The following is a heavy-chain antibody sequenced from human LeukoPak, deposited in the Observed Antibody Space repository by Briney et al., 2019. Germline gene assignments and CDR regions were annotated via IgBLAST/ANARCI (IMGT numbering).Heavy chain of an antibody. V-gene: IGHV3-21*01. CDR2: ISSCSSYI. D-gene: IGHD1-26*01. J-gene: IGHJ4*02. Sequence: GGSLRLSCAASGFTFSSYSMNWVRQAPGKGLEWVSSISSCSSYIYYADSVKGRFTISRDNAKNSLYLQMNSLRAEDTAVYYCARDRTRQWELLRNFDYWGQGTLVTVSS. CDR3: ARDRTRQWELLRNFDY. CDR1: GFTFSSYS.